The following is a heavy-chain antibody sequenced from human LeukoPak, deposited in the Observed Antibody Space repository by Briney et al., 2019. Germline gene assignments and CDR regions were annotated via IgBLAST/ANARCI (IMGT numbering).Heavy chain of an antibody. D-gene: IGHD5-18*01. V-gene: IGHV3-7*01. CDR2: IKQDGSEK. CDR3: ARDAGGYGFYGDY. J-gene: IGHJ4*02. Sequence: GGSLRLSCAASGFTFSSYWMSWVRQAPGKGLEWVANIKQDGSEKNYVDSVKGRFTISRDKAKNSLYLQMNSLRAEDTAVYYCARDAGGYGFYGDYWGQGTLVTVPS. CDR1: GFTFSSYW.